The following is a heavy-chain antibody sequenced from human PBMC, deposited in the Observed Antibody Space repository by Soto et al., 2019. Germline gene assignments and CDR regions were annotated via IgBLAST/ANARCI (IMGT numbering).Heavy chain of an antibody. Sequence: GGSLRLSCAASGFTFSSYSMNWVRQAPGKGLEWVSSISSSSYIYYADSVKGRFTISRDNAKNSLYLQMNSLRAEDTAVYYCARDQTIFRYYYYMDVWGKGTTVTVSS. D-gene: IGHD3-3*01. CDR3: ARDQTIFRYYYYMDV. CDR2: ISSSSYI. J-gene: IGHJ6*03. V-gene: IGHV3-21*01. CDR1: GFTFSSYS.